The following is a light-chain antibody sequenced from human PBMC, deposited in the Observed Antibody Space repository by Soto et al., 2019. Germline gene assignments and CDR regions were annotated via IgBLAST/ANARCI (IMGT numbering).Light chain of an antibody. CDR1: SSDVGGYNY. J-gene: IGLJ3*02. CDR2: EVT. V-gene: IGLV2-14*01. CDR3: SSYTSTDTVV. Sequence: QSALTQPASVSGSPGQSITISCTGTSSDVGGYNYVSWYQQHPGKAPKLMIYEVTNRPSGVSNRFSGSKSGNTASLTISGLQAEDEAGYYCSSYTSTDTVVFGGGTKVTVL.